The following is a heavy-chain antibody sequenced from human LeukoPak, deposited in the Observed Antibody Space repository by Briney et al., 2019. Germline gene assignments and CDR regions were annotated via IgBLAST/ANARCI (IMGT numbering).Heavy chain of an antibody. CDR1: GFTFSNYA. D-gene: IGHD3-10*01. CDR2: ISGSGGNT. Sequence: PGGSLRLSCAASGFTFSNYAMSWVRQAPGKGLEWVSGISGSGGNTFYADSVKGRFTISRDNSKNTLYLQMNSLRAEDTAVYYCAKGRYGSGKRPNFDYWGQGTLVTVSS. V-gene: IGHV3-23*01. J-gene: IGHJ4*02. CDR3: AKGRYGSGKRPNFDY.